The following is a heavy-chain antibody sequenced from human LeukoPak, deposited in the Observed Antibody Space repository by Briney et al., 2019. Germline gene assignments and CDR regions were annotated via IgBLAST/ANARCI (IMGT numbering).Heavy chain of an antibody. CDR2: IYHTGST. CDR1: GGSISTTNW. J-gene: IGHJ5*02. Sequence: SETLSLTCTVSGGSISTTNWWNWVRQPPGKGLEWIGEIYHTGSTNYNPSLKSRVTISVDKSKNQFSLRLTSVTAADMAVYYCARDVWSWGQGTLVTVSS. V-gene: IGHV4-4*02. D-gene: IGHD2-8*02. CDR3: ARDVWS.